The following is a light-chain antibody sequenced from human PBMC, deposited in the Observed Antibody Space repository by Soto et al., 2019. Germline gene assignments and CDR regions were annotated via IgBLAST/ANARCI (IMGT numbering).Light chain of an antibody. CDR3: QSADSSGAWV. V-gene: IGLV3-25*03. J-gene: IGLJ3*02. CDR1: ALPKQY. CDR2: KDT. Sequence: SSELTQPPSVSVSPGQTARITCSGDALPKQYGYWYQQKPGQAPVVVISKDTERPSGIPERFSGSSSGTTVTLTISAVQAEDEADYYCQSADSSGAWVFGGGTKVTVL.